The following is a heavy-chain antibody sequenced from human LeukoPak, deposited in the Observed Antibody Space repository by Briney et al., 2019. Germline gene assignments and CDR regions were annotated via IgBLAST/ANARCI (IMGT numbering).Heavy chain of an antibody. V-gene: IGHV1-18*01. CDR2: ISAYNGNT. J-gene: IGHJ6*02. CDR3: ASQVYYYGSGEIMDV. Sequence: GASVKVSCKASGYTFTSYGISWVRQAPGQGLEWMGWISAYNGNTNYAQKLQGRVTMTTDTSTSTAYMELRSLRSDDTAVYYCASQVYYYGSGEIMDVWGQGTTVTVSS. CDR1: GYTFTSYG. D-gene: IGHD3-10*01.